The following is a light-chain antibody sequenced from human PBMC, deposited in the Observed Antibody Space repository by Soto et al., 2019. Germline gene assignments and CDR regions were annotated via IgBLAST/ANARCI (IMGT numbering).Light chain of an antibody. Sequence: DIPMTQSPSSLSASVGDRVTITCQASQDISNYLNWYQQKPGKAPKLLSYDASNLETGVPSRFSGSGSGTDFTFTISSLKPEDIETYYCQQYGSSPSTFGQGTKVDIK. CDR3: QQYGSSPST. V-gene: IGKV1-33*01. CDR1: QDISNY. CDR2: DAS. J-gene: IGKJ1*01.